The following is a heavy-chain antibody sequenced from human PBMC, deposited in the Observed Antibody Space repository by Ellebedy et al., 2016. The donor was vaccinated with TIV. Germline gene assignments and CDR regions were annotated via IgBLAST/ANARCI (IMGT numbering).Heavy chain of an antibody. CDR1: GFSIRSGFS. Sequence: SETLSLXXTVPGFSIRSGFSWGWIRQPPGKGLEWIGSVYHSGSTYYNPSLKSRVTISVDTSKNQFSLKLSSVTAADTAVYYCARDYNWNDCYFDYWGQGTLVTVSS. CDR3: ARDYNWNDCYFDY. V-gene: IGHV4-38-2*02. D-gene: IGHD1-1*01. CDR2: VYHSGST. J-gene: IGHJ4*02.